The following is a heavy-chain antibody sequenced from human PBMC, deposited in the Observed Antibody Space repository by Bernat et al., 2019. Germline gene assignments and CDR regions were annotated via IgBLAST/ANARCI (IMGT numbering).Heavy chain of an antibody. D-gene: IGHD6-13*01. CDR1: GGSISSYY. CDR2: IYYSGST. J-gene: IGHJ4*02. Sequence: QLQVSGPGLVKPSETLSLTCTVSGGSISSYYWSWIRQPPGKGLEWIGYIYYSGSTNYNPSLKSRVTISVDTSKNQFSLKLSSVTAADTAVYYCASTGYSSSYWGQGTLVTVSS. CDR3: ASTGYSSSY. V-gene: IGHV4-59*01.